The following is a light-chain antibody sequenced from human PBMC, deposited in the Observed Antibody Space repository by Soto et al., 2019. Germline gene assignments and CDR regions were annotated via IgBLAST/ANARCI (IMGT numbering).Light chain of an antibody. CDR2: DAS. Sequence: EIVLTQSPGTLSLSPVERATLSCMASQSLSSSQLAWYQQKPGQPPRLLIYDASKRATGIPPRFSGSGSTTDFTLTISSLEPEDFAVYYCHQRGNGPPWTFGQGTKWIS. CDR3: HQRGNGPPWT. J-gene: IGKJ1*01. CDR1: QSLSSSQ. V-gene: IGKV3-11*01.